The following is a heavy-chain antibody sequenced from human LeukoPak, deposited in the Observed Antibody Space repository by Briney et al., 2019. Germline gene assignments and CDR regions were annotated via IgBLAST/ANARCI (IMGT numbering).Heavy chain of an antibody. V-gene: IGHV5-10-1*01. CDR2: IDPSDSYT. CDR3: ARLYLDIVVVPAAMYPVDY. Sequence: GESLKISCKGSGYSFTSYWISWVRQMPGKGLEWMGRIDPSDSYTNYSPSFQGHVTISADKSISTAYLQWSSPKASDTAMYYCARLYLDIVVVPAAMYPVDYWGQGTLVTVSS. J-gene: IGHJ4*02. CDR1: GYSFTSYW. D-gene: IGHD2-2*01.